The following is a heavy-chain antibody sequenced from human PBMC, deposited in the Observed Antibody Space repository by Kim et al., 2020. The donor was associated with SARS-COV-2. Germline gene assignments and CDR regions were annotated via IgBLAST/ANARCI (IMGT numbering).Heavy chain of an antibody. J-gene: IGHJ6*02. CDR3: AREDRVEIRRGLNV. V-gene: IGHV6-1*01. CDR2: TFFRSKWYY. Sequence: SQTLSLTCAISGDSVSSNSAAWNWIRQSPSRGLEWLGRTFFRSKWYYDYALSLKSRITINPDTSKNHFSLQLNSVTPEDTAVYYCAREDRVEIRRGLNVWGQGTTVTVSS. CDR1: GDSVSSNSAA. D-gene: IGHD5-12*01.